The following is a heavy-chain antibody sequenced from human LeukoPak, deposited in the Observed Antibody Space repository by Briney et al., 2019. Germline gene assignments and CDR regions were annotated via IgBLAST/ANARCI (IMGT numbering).Heavy chain of an antibody. CDR3: AREVDTATIDY. Sequence: GGSLRLSCAASGFTFSSYSMNWVRQAPGKGLEWVSSISSSSSYIYYADSVKGRFTIPRDNAKNSLYLQMNSLTADDTAVYYCAREVDTATIDYWGEETLVAVSS. J-gene: IGHJ4*02. D-gene: IGHD5-18*01. CDR2: ISSSSSYI. CDR1: GFTFSSYS. V-gene: IGHV3-21*01.